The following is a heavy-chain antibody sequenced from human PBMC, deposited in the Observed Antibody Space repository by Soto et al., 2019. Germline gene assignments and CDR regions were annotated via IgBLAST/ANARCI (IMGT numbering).Heavy chain of an antibody. CDR3: ARGITHPTPLDY. V-gene: IGHV1-3*01. CDR1: GYTFTSYA. D-gene: IGHD1-20*01. CDR2: INAGNGNT. Sequence: ASVKVSCKASGYTFTSYAIHWVRQAPGQRLEWMGWINAGNGNTKYSRKFQGRVTITRDTSASTAYMELSSLRSEDTAVYYCARGITHPTPLDYWGQGTLVTVSS. J-gene: IGHJ4*02.